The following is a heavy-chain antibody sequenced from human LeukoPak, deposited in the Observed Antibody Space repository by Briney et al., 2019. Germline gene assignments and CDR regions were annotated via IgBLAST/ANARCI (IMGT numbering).Heavy chain of an antibody. J-gene: IGHJ5*02. CDR1: GGSISSYY. D-gene: IGHD3-3*01. CDR2: IYYSGSSSGST. Sequence: SETLSLTCTVSGGSISSYYWSWIRQPPGKGLEWIGYIYYSGSSSGSTKYNPSLKSRVTISVDTSKNQFSLKVTSMTAADTAVYYCAGDSVWSGYYHWFDPWGQGTLVTVSS. V-gene: IGHV4-59*01. CDR3: AGDSVWSGYYHWFDP.